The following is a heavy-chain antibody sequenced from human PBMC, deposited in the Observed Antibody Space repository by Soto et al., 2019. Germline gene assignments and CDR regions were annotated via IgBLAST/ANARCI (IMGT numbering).Heavy chain of an antibody. CDR2: IKSKTDGGTT. CDR1: GFTCSNAW. CDR3: TTDPHYYDSSGYRGDYYYGMDV. Sequence: PGGSLRLSCAAYGFTCSNAWMNWFRQAPGKGLEWVGRIKSKTDGGTTDYAAPVKGRFTISRDDSKNTLYLQMNSLKTEDTAVYYCTTDPHYYDSSGYRGDYYYGMDVWSQGTTDTGSS. J-gene: IGHJ6*02. D-gene: IGHD3-22*01. V-gene: IGHV3-15*07.